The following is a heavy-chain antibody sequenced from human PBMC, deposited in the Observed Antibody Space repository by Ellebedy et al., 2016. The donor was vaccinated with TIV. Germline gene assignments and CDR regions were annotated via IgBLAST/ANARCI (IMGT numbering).Heavy chain of an antibody. Sequence: GESLKISCAASGFTFSYFAMHWVRQAPGKGPEWVAVISYDGNNKYYADSVKGRFTVSRDNSMTTVYLEMNSLRAEDTALYYCARDLDKSSGWYGGAAYWGQGTQVTVSS. J-gene: IGHJ4*02. V-gene: IGHV3-30-3*01. CDR2: ISYDGNNK. CDR1: GFTFSYFA. CDR3: ARDLDKSSGWYGGAAY. D-gene: IGHD6-19*01.